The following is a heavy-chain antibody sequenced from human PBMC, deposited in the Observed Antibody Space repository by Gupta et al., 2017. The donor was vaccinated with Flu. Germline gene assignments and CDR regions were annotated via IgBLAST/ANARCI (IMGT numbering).Heavy chain of an antibody. CDR1: TFDDYA. CDR3: AKDIKEQQLGEFDY. CDR2: ISWNSGSI. V-gene: IGHV3-9*01. D-gene: IGHD6-13*01. Sequence: TFDDYAMHWVRQAPGKGLEWVSGISWNSGSIGYADSVKGRFTISRDNAKNSLYLQMNSLRAEDTALYYCAKDIKEQQLGEFDYWGQGTLVTVSS. J-gene: IGHJ4*02.